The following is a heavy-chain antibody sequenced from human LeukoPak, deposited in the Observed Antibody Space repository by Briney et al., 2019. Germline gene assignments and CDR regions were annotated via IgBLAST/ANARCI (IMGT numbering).Heavy chain of an antibody. CDR2: ISGSGGTT. J-gene: IGHJ4*02. Sequence: GGSLRLSCATSGFTFSNYAVSWVRQAPGKGLEWVSSISGSGGTTYYADSVKGRFTISKDNSKNTLYLQMNSLRAEDTAVYYCAKDPYRASSGLVDYWGQGSLVTVSS. CDR1: GFTFSNYA. CDR3: AKDPYRASSGLVDY. D-gene: IGHD5-12*01. V-gene: IGHV3-23*01.